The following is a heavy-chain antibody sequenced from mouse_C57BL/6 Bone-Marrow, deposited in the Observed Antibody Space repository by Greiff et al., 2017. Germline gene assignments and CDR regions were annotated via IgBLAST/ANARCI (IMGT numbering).Heavy chain of an antibody. V-gene: IGHV2-2*01. CDR3: ARNSYYYGGYAMDD. Sequence: VKLMESGPGLVQPSQSLSITCTVSGFSLTSYGVHWVRQSPGKGLEWLGVIWSGGSTDYNAAFISRLSISKDNSKSQVFFKMNSLQADDTAIYYCARNSYYYGGYAMDDWGKGTSVTGSS. CDR2: IWSGGST. J-gene: IGHJ4*01. CDR1: GFSLTSYG. D-gene: IGHD1-1*01.